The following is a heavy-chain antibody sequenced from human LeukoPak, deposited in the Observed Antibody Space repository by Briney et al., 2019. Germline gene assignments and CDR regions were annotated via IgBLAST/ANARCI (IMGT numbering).Heavy chain of an antibody. CDR2: ISSSSSYI. CDR1: GFTFSSYS. J-gene: IGHJ4*02. Sequence: GGSLRLSCAASGFTFSSYSMNWVRQAPGKGLEWVSSISSSSSYIYYADSVKGRFTISRDNAKNSLYLQMNSLGAEDTAVYYCARDPHGELWSLAGDYWGQGTLVTVSS. CDR3: ARDPHGELWSLAGDY. D-gene: IGHD5-18*01. V-gene: IGHV3-21*01.